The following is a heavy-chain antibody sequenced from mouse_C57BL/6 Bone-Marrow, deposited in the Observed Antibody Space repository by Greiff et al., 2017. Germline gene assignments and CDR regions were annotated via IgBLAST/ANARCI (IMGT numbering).Heavy chain of an antibody. D-gene: IGHD2-10*01. CDR3: ASPYYGNFDY. V-gene: IGHV5-9*01. J-gene: IGHJ2*01. CDR1: GFTFSSYT. CDR2: ISGGGGNT. Sequence: EVQLVESGGGLVKPGGSLKLSCAASGFTFSSYTMSWVRQTPEKRLEWVATISGGGGNTYYPDSVKGRFTISRDNAKNTLYLQMSSLRSEDTALYYCASPYYGNFDYWGQGTTLTVSS.